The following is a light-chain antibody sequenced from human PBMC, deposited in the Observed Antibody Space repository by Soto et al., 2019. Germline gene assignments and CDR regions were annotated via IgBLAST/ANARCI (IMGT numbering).Light chain of an antibody. CDR3: TSYSISGPLYV. V-gene: IGLV2-14*03. Sequence: QSALTQPASVSGSPGQSITISCSGTSSDVGGYKYVSWYQQHPGKAPKLLIYDVSNRPSGVSNRFSGSKSGNTASLTISGLQAEDEADYYCTSYSISGPLYVFGTGTKLTVL. CDR1: SSDVGGYKY. J-gene: IGLJ1*01. CDR2: DVS.